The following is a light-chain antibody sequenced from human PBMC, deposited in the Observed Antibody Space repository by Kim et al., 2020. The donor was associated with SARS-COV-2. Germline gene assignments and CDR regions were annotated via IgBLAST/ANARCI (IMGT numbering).Light chain of an antibody. V-gene: IGLV3-19*01. CDR2: CEN. CDR3: SSPHSSGRHWV. Sequence: ASGQQVRMTSHGDDIRSNHESSLQQQPPQAPMLVIFCENNRPSASPPRFFGSSSGNTASLSVTGAQAADDAAYYCSSPHSSGRHWVFGGGTQLTVL. J-gene: IGLJ3*02. CDR1: DIRSNH.